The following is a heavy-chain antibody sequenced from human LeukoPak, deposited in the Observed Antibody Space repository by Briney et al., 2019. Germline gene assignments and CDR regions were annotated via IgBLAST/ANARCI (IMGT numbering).Heavy chain of an antibody. V-gene: IGHV3-7*01. CDR2: IKQDGSEK. CDR1: GFTLSNYW. CDR3: ARTVRGIVMPQNAFDI. Sequence: GGSLILSCAASGFTLSNYWMSWVRQAPGKGLEWVANIKQDGSEKNCVDSVKGRFTISRDNAKNSLYLQMDSLRVEDTAVYYCARTVRGIVMPQNAFDIWGQGTVVTVSS. J-gene: IGHJ3*02. D-gene: IGHD1-26*01.